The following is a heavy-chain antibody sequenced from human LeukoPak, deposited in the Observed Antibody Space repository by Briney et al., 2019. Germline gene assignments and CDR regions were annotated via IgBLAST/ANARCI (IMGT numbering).Heavy chain of an antibody. CDR3: TTRRQDGW. V-gene: IGHV3-15*01. Sequence: GGSLRLSCVGSGFTFSDAWMSWVRKAPGKGLDWVGRIKSKSDGGTIDYAAPVKGRFTISRDDSRNTLYLQMNSLKTEDTAVYYCTTRRQDGWWGQGTLVTVS. J-gene: IGHJ4*02. CDR2: IKSKSDGGTI. CDR1: GFTFSDAW. D-gene: IGHD2-15*01.